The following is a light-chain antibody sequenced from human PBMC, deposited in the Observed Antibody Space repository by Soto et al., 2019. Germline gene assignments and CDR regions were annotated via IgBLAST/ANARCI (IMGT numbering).Light chain of an antibody. V-gene: IGKV4-1*01. CDR1: QSVLYSSNNQNY. Sequence: DIVMTQSPDSLAVSLGERATINCKSSQSVLYSSNNQNYLAWYQQKPGQPPKLLIYWASTRESGVPDRFSGSGSGTDFTLTISSLQAADVAVYYCQQYYITPLTFGGGTKVDIK. CDR3: QQYYITPLT. J-gene: IGKJ4*01. CDR2: WAS.